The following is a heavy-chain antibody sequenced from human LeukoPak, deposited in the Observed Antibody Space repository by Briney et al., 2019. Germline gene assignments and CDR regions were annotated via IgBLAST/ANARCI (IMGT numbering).Heavy chain of an antibody. CDR3: AADYYYDSSGGGLHYYMDV. J-gene: IGHJ6*03. CDR1: GYTFTGYY. D-gene: IGHD3-22*01. V-gene: IGHV1-2*02. CDR2: INPNSGGT. Sequence: ASVKVSCKTSGYTFTGYYMHWVRQAPGQGLEWMGWINPNSGGTNYAQKFQGRVTMTRDTSISTAYMELSRLRSDDTAVYYCAADYYYDSSGGGLHYYMDVWGKGTTVTISS.